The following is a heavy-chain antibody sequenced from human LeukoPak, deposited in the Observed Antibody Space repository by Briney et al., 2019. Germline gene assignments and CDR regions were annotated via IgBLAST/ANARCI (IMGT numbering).Heavy chain of an antibody. Sequence: ASVKVSCKASGYTFTSYGISWVRQAPGQGLEWMGWISAYNGNTNYAQKLQGRVTMTTDTSTSTAYMELRSLRSDDTAVYYCAREGSSLYYYYYYMDVRGKGTTVTISS. CDR3: AREGSSLYYYYYYMDV. J-gene: IGHJ6*03. V-gene: IGHV1-18*01. CDR2: ISAYNGNT. CDR1: GYTFTSYG. D-gene: IGHD3-10*01.